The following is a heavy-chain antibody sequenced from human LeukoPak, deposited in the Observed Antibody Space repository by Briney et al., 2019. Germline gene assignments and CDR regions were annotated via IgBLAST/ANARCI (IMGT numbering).Heavy chain of an antibody. D-gene: IGHD5-24*01. V-gene: IGHV4-59*12. CDR1: GGSISSYY. CDR2: IYYSGST. Sequence: SETLSLTCTVSGGSISSYYWSWIRQPPGKGLEWIGYIYYSGSTNYNPSLKGRVTISVDTSKNQFSLKLSSVTAADTAVYYCARDLNGEMATIWSQGTLVTVSS. J-gene: IGHJ4*02. CDR3: ARDLNGEMATI.